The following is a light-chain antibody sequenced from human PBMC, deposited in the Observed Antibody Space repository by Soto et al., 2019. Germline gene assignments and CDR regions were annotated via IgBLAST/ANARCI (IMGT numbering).Light chain of an antibody. CDR3: QPYNSRYT. CDR1: HSISSW. J-gene: IGKJ2*01. Sequence: DIQMTQSPSTLSASVGHRVTITCRASHSISSWLAWYQQKPGKAPTLLIYKAPSLESGVPSRFSGSGSGTGFPLTISSLQTDYFAQYYCQPYNSRYTFCQGTKLEIK. V-gene: IGKV1-5*03. CDR2: KAP.